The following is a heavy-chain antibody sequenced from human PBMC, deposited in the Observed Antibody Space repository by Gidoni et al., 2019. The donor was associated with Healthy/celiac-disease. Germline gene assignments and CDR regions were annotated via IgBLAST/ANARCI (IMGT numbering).Heavy chain of an antibody. Sequence: QVQLQQWGAGLLKPSETLSLTCAVYGGSFSGYYWSWIRQPPGKGLEWIGEINHSGSTNYNPSLKSRVTISVDTSKNQFSLKLSSVTAADTAVYYCARGPTYYYDSSGYYYGYYFDYWGQGTLVTVSS. V-gene: IGHV4-34*01. J-gene: IGHJ4*02. CDR1: GGSFSGYY. D-gene: IGHD3-22*01. CDR2: INHSGST. CDR3: ARGPTYYYDSSGYYYGYYFDY.